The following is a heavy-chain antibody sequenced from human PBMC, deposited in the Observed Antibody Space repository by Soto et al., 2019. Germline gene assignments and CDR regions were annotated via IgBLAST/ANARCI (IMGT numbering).Heavy chain of an antibody. D-gene: IGHD2-8*02. V-gene: IGHV4-39*01. J-gene: IGHJ5*02. CDR2: FLYSGYT. Sequence: TSETLSLPSTVSGASLTRRMYHLGWVHQTPGDALEWIGTFLYSGYTSYNPSLKSRITMSGDTSQNQFSLRLKSVTAADTAIYYCARLLYCSSDNCVDLRFDPWGQGTLVTVSS. CDR3: ARLLYCSSDNCVDLRFDP. CDR1: GASLTRRMYH.